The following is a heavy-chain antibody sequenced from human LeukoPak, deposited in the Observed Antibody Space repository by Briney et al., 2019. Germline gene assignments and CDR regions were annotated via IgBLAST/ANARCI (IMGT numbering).Heavy chain of an antibody. V-gene: IGHV3-33*01. CDR3: ARDFRILHYYYGMDV. CDR1: GFTFSSYG. J-gene: IGHJ6*02. Sequence: GRSLRLSCAASGFTFSSYGMHWVRQAPGKGLEWVAVTWYDGSNKYYADSVKGRFTISRDNSKNTLYLQMNSLRAEDTAVYYCARDFRILHYYYGMDVWGQGTTVTVSS. CDR2: TWYDGSNK.